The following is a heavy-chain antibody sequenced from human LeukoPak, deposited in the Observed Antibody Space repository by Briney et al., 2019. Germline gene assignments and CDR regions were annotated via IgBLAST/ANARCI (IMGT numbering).Heavy chain of an antibody. D-gene: IGHD3-22*01. V-gene: IGHV4-4*07. Sequence: SETLSLTCTVSGGSISSYYWSWIRQPAGKGLEWIGRIYTSGSTNYNPSLKSRVTMSVDTSKNQFSLKLSSVTAADTAVYYCARDRYYDSYDAFDIWGQGTMVTVSS. CDR3: ARDRYYDSYDAFDI. J-gene: IGHJ3*02. CDR2: IYTSGST. CDR1: GGSISSYY.